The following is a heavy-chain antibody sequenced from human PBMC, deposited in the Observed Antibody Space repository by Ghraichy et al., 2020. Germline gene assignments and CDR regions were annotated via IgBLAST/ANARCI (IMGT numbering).Heavy chain of an antibody. V-gene: IGHV3-7*03. CDR3: RLNYYDNPPLNDAFDI. CDR2: IKQDGSEK. J-gene: IGHJ3*02. Sequence: GGSLRLSCAASGFTFSSYWMSWVRQAPGKGLEWVANIKQDGSEKYYVDSVKGRFTISRDNAKNSLYLQMNSLRAEDTAVYYCRLNYYDNPPLNDAFDIWGQGTMVTVSS. D-gene: IGHD3-22*01. CDR1: GFTFSSYW.